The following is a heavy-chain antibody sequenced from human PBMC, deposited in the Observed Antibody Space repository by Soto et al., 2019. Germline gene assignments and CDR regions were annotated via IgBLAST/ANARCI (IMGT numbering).Heavy chain of an antibody. CDR2: IIPLFGTT. CDR1: EGTFNSYV. Sequence: QVKLVQSRAEVKKPGSSVRVSCKASEGTFNSYVVSWVRQAPGQGLQWMGGIIPLFGTTNYAHQLEGRVTITADTSTTTAYRELSGRRPRDTAVYYCARGDTSLESAERYYHDGLDVWGQGTTVIVSS. J-gene: IGHJ6*02. CDR3: ARGDTSLESAERYYHDGLDV. D-gene: IGHD3-3*01. V-gene: IGHV1-69*06.